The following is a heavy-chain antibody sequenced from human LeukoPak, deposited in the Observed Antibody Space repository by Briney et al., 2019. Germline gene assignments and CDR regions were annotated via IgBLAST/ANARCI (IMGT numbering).Heavy chain of an antibody. D-gene: IGHD3-22*01. V-gene: IGHV3-9*01. J-gene: IGHJ3*02. Sequence: GGSLRLSCAASGFTFDDYAMHWVRHAPGKGLEWVSGISWNSGSIGYADSVKGRFTISRDNAKNSLYLQMNSLRAEDTALYYCAKGQTYYYDSSGLEIWGQGTMVTVSS. CDR2: ISWNSGSI. CDR1: GFTFDDYA. CDR3: AKGQTYYYDSSGLEI.